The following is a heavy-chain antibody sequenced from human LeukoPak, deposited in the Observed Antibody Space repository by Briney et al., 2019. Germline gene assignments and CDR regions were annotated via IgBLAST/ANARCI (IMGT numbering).Heavy chain of an antibody. D-gene: IGHD3-22*01. Sequence: ASVKVSCKTSGYSFTDYQMHWVRQAPGQGLEWMGWINPKSGGTNYAQKFAGRVTVTRDTSINTAYMELSRLTFDDTAVYYCARVFQYYYDGSGSPELVSHFDYWGQGTLVTVSS. CDR3: ARVFQYYYDGSGSPELVSHFDY. V-gene: IGHV1-2*02. CDR2: INPKSGGT. CDR1: GYSFTDYQ. J-gene: IGHJ4*02.